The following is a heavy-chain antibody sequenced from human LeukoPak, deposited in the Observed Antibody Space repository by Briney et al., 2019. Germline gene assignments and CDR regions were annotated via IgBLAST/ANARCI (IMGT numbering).Heavy chain of an antibody. CDR2: IYHAGST. J-gene: IGHJ4*02. CDR1: GNSISSSYY. D-gene: IGHD3-22*01. CDR3: AGQHDSNGYYFY. V-gene: IGHV4-38-2*01. Sequence: KASETLSLTCAVTGNSISSSYYWGWIRQPPGQGLEWIGSIYHAGSTYYNPSLKSRVTISVDTSKNRFSLKLSSVTAADTAVYYCAGQHDSNGYYFYWGQGILVTVSS.